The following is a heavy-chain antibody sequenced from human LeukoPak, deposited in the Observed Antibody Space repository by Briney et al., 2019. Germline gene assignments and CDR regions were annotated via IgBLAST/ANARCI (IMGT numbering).Heavy chain of an antibody. Sequence: GGSVRLSCAASGFTFSYYHTNWVRQAPGKGLEWVTYISSSSSTIYYADSVKGRFTISRDNAKNSLYLQMHSLRDEDTRVYYCCSRGYTEYYQLWGQGTLVTVSS. D-gene: IGHD3-22*01. V-gene: IGHV3-48*02. CDR3: CSRGYTEYYQL. CDR1: GFTFSYYH. J-gene: IGHJ1*01. CDR2: ISSSSSTI.